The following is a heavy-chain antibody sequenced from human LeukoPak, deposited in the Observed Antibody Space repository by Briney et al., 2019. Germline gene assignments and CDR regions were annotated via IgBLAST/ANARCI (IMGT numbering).Heavy chain of an antibody. Sequence: PGGSLRLSCAASGFTFSDYYMSWIRQAPGKGLEWVSYISSSSSYIYYADSVKGRFTISRDNAKNSLYLQMNSLRAEDTAVYYCARHSSGYYYFDYWGQGTLVTVSS. CDR3: ARHSSGYYYFDY. J-gene: IGHJ4*02. V-gene: IGHV3-11*03. D-gene: IGHD3-22*01. CDR1: GFTFSDYY. CDR2: ISSSSSYI.